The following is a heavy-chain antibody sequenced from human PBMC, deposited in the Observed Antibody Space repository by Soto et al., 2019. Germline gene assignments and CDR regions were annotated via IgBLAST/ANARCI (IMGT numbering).Heavy chain of an antibody. CDR3: ARHRGDIVVVPAAEGTDYYYYMDV. CDR2: IYYSGST. Sequence: PSETLSLTCTVSGGSISSYYWSWIRQPPGKGLEWIGYIYYSGSTNYNPSLKSRVTISVDTSKNQFSLKLSSVTAADTAVYYCARHRGDIVVVPAAEGTDYYYYMDVWGKGTTVTVSS. V-gene: IGHV4-59*08. J-gene: IGHJ6*03. CDR1: GGSISSYY. D-gene: IGHD2-2*01.